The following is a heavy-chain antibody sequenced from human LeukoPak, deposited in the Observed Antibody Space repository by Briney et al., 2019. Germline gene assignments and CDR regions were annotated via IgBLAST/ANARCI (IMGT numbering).Heavy chain of an antibody. CDR3: ARTSGWYLHYFDY. CDR1: GFTFSDYW. J-gene: IGHJ4*02. D-gene: IGHD6-19*01. Sequence: GGSLRLSCAASGFTFSDYWMSWVRQAPGKGLEWVSYISSSSSYTNYADSVKGRFTISRDNAKNSLYLQMNSLRAEDTAVYYCARTSGWYLHYFDYWGQGTLVTVSS. CDR2: ISSSSSYT. V-gene: IGHV3-11*06.